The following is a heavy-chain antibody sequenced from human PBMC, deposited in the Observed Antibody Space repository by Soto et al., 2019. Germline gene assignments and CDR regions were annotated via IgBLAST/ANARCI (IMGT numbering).Heavy chain of an antibody. Sequence: QLQLQESGPGLVKPSETLSLTCTVSGGSISSSSYYWGWIRQPPGKGLGWIGSIYYSGSTYYNPSLKSRVTIYVDTSKNQFSLKLSSVTAADTAVYYCARHTPAISISDHWGQGTLVTVSS. D-gene: IGHD2-15*01. CDR1: GGSISSSSYY. V-gene: IGHV4-39*01. CDR3: ARHTPAISISDH. CDR2: IYYSGST. J-gene: IGHJ4*02.